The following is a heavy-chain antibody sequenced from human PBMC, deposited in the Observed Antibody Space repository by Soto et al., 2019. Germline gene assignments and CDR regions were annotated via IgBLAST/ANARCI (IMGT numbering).Heavy chain of an antibody. CDR3: PRGGREKNWNDGNFEY. CDR2: FVPKIGSI. D-gene: IGHD1-1*01. CDR1: RGTFSSYT. Sequence: QVHLVQSGAEVKKPGSSVKVSCRAPRGTFSSYTINWVRQAPGQGLEWMGRFVPKIGSINFVRKFQGRLTWPAINATRPAFWELSRLSPEEPAVYYCPRGGREKNWNDGNFEYWGKGTQVTVS. V-gene: IGHV1-69*08. J-gene: IGHJ4*02.